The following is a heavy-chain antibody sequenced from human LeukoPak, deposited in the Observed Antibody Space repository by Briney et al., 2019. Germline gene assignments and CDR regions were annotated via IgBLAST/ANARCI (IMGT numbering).Heavy chain of an antibody. J-gene: IGHJ4*02. CDR1: GFNFNIYA. V-gene: IGHV3-30*04. D-gene: IGHD5-18*01. CDR3: ARFAVYVDTSMVTAHYFDY. CDR2: ISYDGSDK. Sequence: GGPLRLSCAASGFNFNIYAMHWVRQAPGKGLEWVAVISYDGSDKYYADSVQGRFTISRDNSKNTLYLQMNSLRAEDTAVYYCARFAVYVDTSMVTAHYFDYWGQGTLVTVSS.